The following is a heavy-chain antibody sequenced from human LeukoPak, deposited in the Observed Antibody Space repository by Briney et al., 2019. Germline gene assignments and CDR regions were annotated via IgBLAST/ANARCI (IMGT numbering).Heavy chain of an antibody. CDR2: ISAYNGNT. J-gene: IGHJ4*02. Sequence: GASVKVSCKASGYTFTSYGISWVRQAPGQGLEWMGWISAYNGNTNYAQKFQGRVTMTTDTSTSTAYMELRSLRSDDTAVYYCARAWGMGSSWYGGTDYWGQGTLVTVSS. CDR1: GYTFTSYG. V-gene: IGHV1-18*01. CDR3: ARAWGMGSSWYGGTDY. D-gene: IGHD6-13*01.